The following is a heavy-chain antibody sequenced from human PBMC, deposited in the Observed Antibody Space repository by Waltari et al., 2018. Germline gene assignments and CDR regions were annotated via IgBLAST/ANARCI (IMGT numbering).Heavy chain of an antibody. CDR1: GFTFISFS. D-gene: IGHD3-10*01. V-gene: IGHV3-21*01. CDR3: ARDPSEWFGELLPPY. Sequence: EVQLVESGGGLVKPGGSLRLSCAAYGFTFISFSMNWVRQAPGKGLEWVSSISSSSSYIYYADSVKGRFTISRDNAKNSLYLQMNSLRAEDTAVYYCARDPSEWFGELLPPYWGQGTLVTVSS. J-gene: IGHJ4*02. CDR2: ISSSSSYI.